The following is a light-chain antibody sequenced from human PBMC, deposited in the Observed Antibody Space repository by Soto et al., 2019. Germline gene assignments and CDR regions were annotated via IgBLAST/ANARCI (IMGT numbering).Light chain of an antibody. CDR1: QSVGSS. CDR3: QQYGGSVPWT. Sequence: IVLTQSAGALSLSPGERATLSCRASQSVGSSLSWYQQKPGQAPRLLFYGASNRATAIPDRFTGSGSGTDFTLTITRLEPEDFAVYYCQQYGGSVPWTFGQGTKVDIK. V-gene: IGKV3-20*01. J-gene: IGKJ1*01. CDR2: GAS.